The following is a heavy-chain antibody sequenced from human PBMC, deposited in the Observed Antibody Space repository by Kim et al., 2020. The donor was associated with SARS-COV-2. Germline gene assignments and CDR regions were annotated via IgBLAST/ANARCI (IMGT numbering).Heavy chain of an antibody. CDR3: ARDLTSGSYLNWFDP. V-gene: IGHV3-7*03. D-gene: IGHD1-26*01. CDR2: IKQDGSEK. Sequence: GGSLRLSCAASGFTFSSYWMSWVRQAPGKGLEWVANIKQDGSEKYYVDSVKGRFTISRDNAKNSLYLQMNSLRDEDTAVYYCARDLTSGSYLNWFDPWGQGTLVTVFS. J-gene: IGHJ5*02. CDR1: GFTFSSYW.